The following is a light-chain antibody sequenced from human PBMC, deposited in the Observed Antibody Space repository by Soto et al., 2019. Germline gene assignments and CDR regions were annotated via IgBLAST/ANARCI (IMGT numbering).Light chain of an antibody. CDR3: QQYNSYSRT. J-gene: IGKJ1*01. V-gene: IGKV1-5*03. CDR2: KAS. Sequence: DIQMTQSPSTLSASVGDRVTITCRASQSISSWLAWYQQKPGKAPKLLIYKASSLESGVPSSFGGSGSGTEFTPTISSLQPDDVATYYCQQYNSYSRTFGQGTKVEIK. CDR1: QSISSW.